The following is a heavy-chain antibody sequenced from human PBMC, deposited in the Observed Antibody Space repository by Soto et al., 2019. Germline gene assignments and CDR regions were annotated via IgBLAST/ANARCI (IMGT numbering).Heavy chain of an antibody. D-gene: IGHD3-3*01. V-gene: IGHV1-2*02. CDR3: ARDSFATPALNLDY. Sequence: ASVKVSCKASGYTFTGYYMHWVRQAPGQGLEWMGWINPNSGGTNYAQKFQGRVTMTRDTSISTAYMELSRLRSDDTAVYYCARDSFATPALNLDYWGQGTLVTVSS. J-gene: IGHJ4*02. CDR1: GYTFTGYY. CDR2: INPNSGGT.